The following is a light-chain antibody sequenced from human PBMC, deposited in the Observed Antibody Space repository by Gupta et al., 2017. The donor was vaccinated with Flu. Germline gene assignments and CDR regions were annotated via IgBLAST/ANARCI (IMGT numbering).Light chain of an antibody. CDR2: EDN. Sequence: TISCTRSSGSIASTCVQWYQQRPGSSPTPVIFEDNRRPSGVPDPFSGSIDTSANSASLTIPGLKTEEEAEYYCQSYNSDNHGSVFGGGTKLTVL. V-gene: IGLV6-57*01. J-gene: IGLJ2*01. CDR3: QSYNSDNHGSV. CDR1: SGSIASTC.